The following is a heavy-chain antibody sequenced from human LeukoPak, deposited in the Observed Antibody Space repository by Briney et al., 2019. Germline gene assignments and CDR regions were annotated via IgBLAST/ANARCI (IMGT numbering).Heavy chain of an antibody. Sequence: GGSLRLSCAASGFTFSSNYMSWVRQSPGKGLEWVANINQDGSEKNYVDSVKGRFTISRDNAKNSLYLEMNSLGVEDTAVYYCARGLNWFDPWGQGTLVTVSS. CDR2: INQDGSEK. V-gene: IGHV3-7*03. CDR3: ARGLNWFDP. CDR1: GFTFSSNY. J-gene: IGHJ5*02.